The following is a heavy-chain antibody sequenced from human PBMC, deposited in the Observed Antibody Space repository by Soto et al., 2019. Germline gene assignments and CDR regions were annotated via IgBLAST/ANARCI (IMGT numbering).Heavy chain of an antibody. Sequence: QITLKESGPTLVKPTQTLTLTCTFSGFSLSTSGVGVGWIRQPPGKALEWLALIYWDDDKRYSPSLKSRLTXPXXPPKHHVVLTMPNMDPVDTATYSCSHMAAAGPFDYWGQGTLVTVSS. V-gene: IGHV2-5*02. CDR3: SHMAAAGPFDY. D-gene: IGHD6-13*01. CDR2: IYWDDDK. J-gene: IGHJ4*02. CDR1: GFSLSTSGVG.